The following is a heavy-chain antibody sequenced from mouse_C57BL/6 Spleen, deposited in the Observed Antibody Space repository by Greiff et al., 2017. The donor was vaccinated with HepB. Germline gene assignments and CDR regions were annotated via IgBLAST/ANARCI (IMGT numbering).Heavy chain of an antibody. J-gene: IGHJ2*01. D-gene: IGHD1-1*01. CDR1: GYSFTGYF. CDR3: ARRDYATPGYFDY. V-gene: IGHV1-20*01. Sequence: VQLQQSGPELVKPGDSVKISCKASGYSFTGYFMNWVMQSHGKSLEWIGRINPYNGDTFYNQKFKGKATLTVDKSSSTAHMELRSLTSEASAVYYCARRDYATPGYFDYWGQGTTLTVSS. CDR2: INPYNGDT.